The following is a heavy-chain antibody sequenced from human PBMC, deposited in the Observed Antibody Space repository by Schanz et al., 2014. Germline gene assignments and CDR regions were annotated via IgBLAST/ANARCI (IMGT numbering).Heavy chain of an antibody. Sequence: QVQWVQSGADVKKPGTAVKVSCKASTYTFSTYYIHWVRQAPGQGLEWMGVINPSGGSTNYAQKFQGRVRMTRDTSTSTVYMELSSLRSEDTAVFYCATEAIRQTYNYYGMDVWGQGTTVTVSS. D-gene: IGHD3-3*01. CDR1: TYTFSTYY. CDR2: INPSGGST. J-gene: IGHJ6*02. V-gene: IGHV1-46*01. CDR3: ATEAIRQTYNYYGMDV.